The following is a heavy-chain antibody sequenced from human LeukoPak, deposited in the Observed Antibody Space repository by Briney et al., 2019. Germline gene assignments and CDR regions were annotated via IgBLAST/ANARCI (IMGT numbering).Heavy chain of an antibody. Sequence: SSETLSLTCTVSGGSISSYYWSWIRQPPGKGLEWIGYIYYSGSTNYNPSLKSRVTISVDTSKNQFSLKLSSVTAADTAVYYCARGTVAGRIPFDYWGQGTLVTVSS. D-gene: IGHD6-19*01. CDR1: GGSISSYY. CDR2: IYYSGST. J-gene: IGHJ4*02. CDR3: ARGTVAGRIPFDY. V-gene: IGHV4-59*01.